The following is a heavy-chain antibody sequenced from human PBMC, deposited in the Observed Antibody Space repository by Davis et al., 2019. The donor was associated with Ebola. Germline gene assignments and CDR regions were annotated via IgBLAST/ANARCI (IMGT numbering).Heavy chain of an antibody. J-gene: IGHJ4*02. D-gene: IGHD1-26*01. Sequence: ASVKVSCKASGYIFTSYVINWVRQAPGQGLEWMGWINTKTGDPTYAQGFTGRYVFSLDTSVSTAFLQISSLKADDTAVYYCARGGTYYTTPSFYWGQGTLVAVSS. CDR1: GYIFTSYV. V-gene: IGHV7-4-1*02. CDR2: INTKTGDP. CDR3: ARGGTYYTTPSFY.